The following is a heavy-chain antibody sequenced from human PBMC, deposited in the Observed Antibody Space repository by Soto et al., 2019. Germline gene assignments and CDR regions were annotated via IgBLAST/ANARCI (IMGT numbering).Heavy chain of an antibody. CDR3: TTPLGNYDFWSGYYTFDP. CDR1: GFTFSNAW. V-gene: IGHV3-15*01. Sequence: GGSLRLSCAASGFTFSNAWMSWVRQAPGKGLEWVGRIKSKTDGGTTDYAAPVKGRFTISRDDSKNTLYLQMNSLKTEDTAVYYCTTPLGNYDFWSGYYTFDPWGQGTLVTVSS. J-gene: IGHJ5*02. CDR2: IKSKTDGGTT. D-gene: IGHD3-3*01.